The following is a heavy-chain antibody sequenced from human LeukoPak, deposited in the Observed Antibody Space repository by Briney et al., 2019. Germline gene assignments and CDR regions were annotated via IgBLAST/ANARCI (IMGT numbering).Heavy chain of an antibody. D-gene: IGHD3-10*01. CDR1: GFTFSSYS. V-gene: IGHV3-48*01. Sequence: GGSLRLSCAASGFTFSSYSMNWVRQAPGKGLEWVSYISSSSSNIYYADSVKGRFTISRDNSKNSLHLQMNSLRAEDTAVYYCARVGTMVRGVHFDYWGQGTLVTVSS. CDR2: ISSSSSNI. CDR3: ARVGTMVRGVHFDY. J-gene: IGHJ4*02.